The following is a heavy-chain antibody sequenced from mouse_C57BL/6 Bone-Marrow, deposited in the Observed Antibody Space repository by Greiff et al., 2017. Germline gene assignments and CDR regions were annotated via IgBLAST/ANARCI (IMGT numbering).Heavy chain of an antibody. CDR2: ISNLAYSI. V-gene: IGHV5-15*01. J-gene: IGHJ1*03. D-gene: IGHD1-1*01. CDR1: GFPFSDYG. CDR3: ARRGYYGSSLYWYFDV. Sequence: EVQRVESGGGLVQPGGSLKLSCAASGFPFSDYGMAWVRQPPRKGHGWVEFISNLAYSIYYADTLTGRFTISRENAKNTLYLEMSSLRSEDTAMYYCARRGYYGSSLYWYFDVWGTGTTVTVSS.